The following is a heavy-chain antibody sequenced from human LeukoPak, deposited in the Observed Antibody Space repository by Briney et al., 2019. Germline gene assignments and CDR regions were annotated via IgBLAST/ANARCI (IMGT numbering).Heavy chain of an antibody. CDR2: ISSTSSYI. D-gene: IGHD6-13*01. Sequence: GGSLRLSCAASGFTFRSYSMNWVRQAPGKGLEWVSSISSTSSYIYYADSVKGRFTISRDNAKNSLFLQMSSLRAEDTAVYYCVRGEQYLESNWFDPGAREPWSPSPQ. CDR1: GFTFRSYS. J-gene: IGHJ5*02. CDR3: VRGEQYLESNWFDP. V-gene: IGHV3-21*01.